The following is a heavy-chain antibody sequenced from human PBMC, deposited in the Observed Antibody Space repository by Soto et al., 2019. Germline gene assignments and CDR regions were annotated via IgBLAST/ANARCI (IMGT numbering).Heavy chain of an antibody. CDR1: GGTFSSYA. Sequence: VASVKVSCEASGGTFSSYAISWVRQAPGQGLEWMGGIIPIFGTANYAQKFQGRVTITADKSTSTAYMELSSLRSEDTAVYYCARELGDYGDYYGMDVWGQGTTVTVSS. D-gene: IGHD4-17*01. V-gene: IGHV1-69*06. J-gene: IGHJ6*02. CDR2: IIPIFGTA. CDR3: ARELGDYGDYYGMDV.